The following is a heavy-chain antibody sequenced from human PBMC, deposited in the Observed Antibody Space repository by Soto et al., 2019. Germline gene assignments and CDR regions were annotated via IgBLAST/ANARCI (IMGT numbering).Heavy chain of an antibody. CDR3: ARAPPFSASYFFDY. J-gene: IGHJ4*02. V-gene: IGHV3-72*01. D-gene: IGHD1-26*01. Sequence: PGGSLRLSCAASGFIFSDHYMDWVRQAPGKGLEWVGRIRKKANNYTTEYAASVKGRFTISRDDSKNSLYLQMNSLITEDTAMYYCARAPPFSASYFFDYWGQGTLVTVPQ. CDR2: IRKKANNYTT. CDR1: GFIFSDHY.